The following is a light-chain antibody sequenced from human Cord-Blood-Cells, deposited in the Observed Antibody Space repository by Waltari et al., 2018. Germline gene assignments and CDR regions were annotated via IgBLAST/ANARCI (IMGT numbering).Light chain of an antibody. Sequence: EIVLTQSPATLSLSPGERVTLSCRASQSVSSYLAWYQQKPGQAPRLLIYDASNRATGIPARFSGSGSGTDFTLTISSLEPEDFAVYYCQQRSNWPPGFGQGTRLEIK. CDR3: QQRSNWPPG. J-gene: IGKJ5*01. V-gene: IGKV3-11*01. CDR1: QSVSSY. CDR2: DAS.